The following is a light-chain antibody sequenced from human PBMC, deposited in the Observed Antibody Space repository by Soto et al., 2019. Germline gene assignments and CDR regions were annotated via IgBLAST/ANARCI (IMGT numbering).Light chain of an antibody. CDR2: DAS. J-gene: IGKJ1*01. V-gene: IGKV1-12*01. CDR1: QGIGDR. CDR3: QHMRT. Sequence: DIQMTQSPSSVSASVGDRVTLTCRASQGIGDRLAWYQQKPGKVPQLLIYDASTLESGVPSRFSGSGFGTEFSLTISSLQPDDFGSYYCQHMRTFGQGTKVDIK.